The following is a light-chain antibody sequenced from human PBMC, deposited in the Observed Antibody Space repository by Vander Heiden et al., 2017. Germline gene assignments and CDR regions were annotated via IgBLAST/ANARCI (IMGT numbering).Light chain of an antibody. V-gene: IGLV2-11*01. CDR1: STDIGNFDF. CDR2: DVT. CDR3: CSYAGMYTFL. Sequence: QSALTQPRSVSGSPGQSVTISCTGTSTDIGNFDFVSWYRHHPGKALKFIIYDVTKRPSGVPDRFSGSKSGNTASLTISGLQPEDEADYYCCSYAGMYTFLFGGGTKLTVL. J-gene: IGLJ2*01.